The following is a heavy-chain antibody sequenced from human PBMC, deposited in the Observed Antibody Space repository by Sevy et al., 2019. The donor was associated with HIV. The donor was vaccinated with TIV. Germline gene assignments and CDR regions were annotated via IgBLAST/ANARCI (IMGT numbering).Heavy chain of an antibody. V-gene: IGHV1-8*01. J-gene: IGHJ4*02. Sequence: ASVKVSCKASGYTFTSYDINWVRQATGQGLEWMGWMNPNSGNTGYAQKFQGRVTMTRNTSISTAYMEMSSLRSEDTAVYYCAIPYYDSSGYLDYWGQGTLVTVSS. CDR1: GYTFTSYD. CDR3: AIPYYDSSGYLDY. CDR2: MNPNSGNT. D-gene: IGHD3-22*01.